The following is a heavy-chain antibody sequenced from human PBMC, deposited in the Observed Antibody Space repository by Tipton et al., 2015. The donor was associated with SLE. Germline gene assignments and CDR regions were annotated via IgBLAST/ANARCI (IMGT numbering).Heavy chain of an antibody. V-gene: IGHV4-4*09. J-gene: IGHJ6*04. CDR3: ARRITGTSRMDV. CDR2: IDHSGVT. CDR1: GGSISTSY. D-gene: IGHD1-7*01. Sequence: TLSLTCTVSGGSISTSYWSWIRQPPGKGLEWIGDIDHSGVTHYNPSLKSRVTISIDTSKNQFSLKVSSVTAADAAVYYCARRITGTSRMDVWGKGTTVTVSS.